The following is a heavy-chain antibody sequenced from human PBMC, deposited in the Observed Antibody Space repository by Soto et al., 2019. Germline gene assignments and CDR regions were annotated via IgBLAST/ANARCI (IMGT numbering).Heavy chain of an antibody. V-gene: IGHV4-59*01. CDR1: GGSISSYY. CDR3: ARGDYIWGSYRWSAFDI. D-gene: IGHD3-16*02. J-gene: IGHJ3*02. Sequence: PSETLSLTCTVSGGSISSYYWSWIRQPPGKGLEWIGYIYYSGSTNYNPSLKSRVTISVDTSKNQFSLKLSSVTAADTAVYYCARGDYIWGSYRWSAFDIWGQGTMVTVS. CDR2: IYYSGST.